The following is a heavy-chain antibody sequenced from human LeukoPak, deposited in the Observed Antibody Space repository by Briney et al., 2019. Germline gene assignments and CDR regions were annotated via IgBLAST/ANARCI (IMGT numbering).Heavy chain of an antibody. Sequence: SETLSLTCTVSGGSISSYYWSWIRQPPGKGLEWIGYIYYSGSTNYNPSLKSRVTISVDTSKNQFSLKLSSVTAADTAVYYCARLDSTSWIPSDYWGQGTLVTVSS. J-gene: IGHJ4*02. CDR2: IYYSGST. CDR1: GGSISSYY. CDR3: ARLDSTSWIPSDY. V-gene: IGHV4-59*08. D-gene: IGHD2-2*01.